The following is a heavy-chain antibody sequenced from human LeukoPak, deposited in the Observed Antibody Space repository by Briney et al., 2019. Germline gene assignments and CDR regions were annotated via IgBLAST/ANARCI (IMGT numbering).Heavy chain of an antibody. J-gene: IGHJ4*02. CDR1: GGSFSGYY. Sequence: PSETLSLTCAVYGGSFSGYYWSWIRQPPGKGLEWVSAISGSGGSTYYADSVKGRFTISRDNSKNTLYLQMNSLRAEDTAVYYCAKSSTYDSSGYYPRAVDYWGQGTLVTVSS. D-gene: IGHD3-22*01. CDR3: AKSSTYDSSGYYPRAVDY. CDR2: ISGSGGST. V-gene: IGHV3-23*01.